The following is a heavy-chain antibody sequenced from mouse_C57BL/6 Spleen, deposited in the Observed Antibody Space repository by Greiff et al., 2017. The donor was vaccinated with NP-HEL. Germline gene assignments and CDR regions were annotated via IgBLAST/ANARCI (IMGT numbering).Heavy chain of an antibody. CDR2: ISYDGSN. V-gene: IGHV3-6*01. CDR1: GYSITSGYY. J-gene: IGHJ4*01. CDR3: ARGSAYYSNYDYAMDY. D-gene: IGHD2-5*01. Sequence: EVKLVESGPGLVKPSQSLSLTCSVTGYSITSGYYWNWIRQFPGNKLEWMGYISYDGSNNYNPSLKNRISITRDTSKNQFFLKLNSVTTEDTATYYCARGSAYYSNYDYAMDYWGQGTSVTVSS.